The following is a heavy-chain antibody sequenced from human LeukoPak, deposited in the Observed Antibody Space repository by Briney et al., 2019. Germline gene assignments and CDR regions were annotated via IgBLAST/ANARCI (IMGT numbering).Heavy chain of an antibody. CDR1: GGSFSGYY. Sequence: SETLSLTCAVYGGSFSGYYWSWIRQPPGKGLEWIGEINPSGSTNYSSSLKRRVTISLDTSKKHFSLKLSSVTAADTAVYYCARDGGPGDYWGQGTLVTVSS. V-gene: IGHV4-34*01. CDR3: ARDGGPGDY. D-gene: IGHD5-24*01. J-gene: IGHJ4*02. CDR2: INPSGST.